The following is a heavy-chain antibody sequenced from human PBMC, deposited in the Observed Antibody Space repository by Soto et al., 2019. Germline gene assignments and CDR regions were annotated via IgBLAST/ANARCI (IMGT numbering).Heavy chain of an antibody. Sequence: ASVKVSCKASGYTFTSYAMHWVRQAPGQRLEWMGWINAGNGNTKYSQKFQGRVTITRDTSASTAYMELSSLRSEDTAVYYCAREETNMYAHYYGMDGWGQGTTVTVSS. D-gene: IGHD2-8*01. CDR1: GYTFTSYA. CDR2: INAGNGNT. J-gene: IGHJ6*02. V-gene: IGHV1-3*01. CDR3: AREETNMYAHYYGMDG.